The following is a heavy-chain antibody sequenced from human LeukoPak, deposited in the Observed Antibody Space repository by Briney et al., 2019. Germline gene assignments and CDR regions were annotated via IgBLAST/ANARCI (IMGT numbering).Heavy chain of an antibody. CDR3: AGGGSSVSGKAIDY. J-gene: IGHJ4*02. CDR2: INPNSGGT. CDR1: GYTFTGYY. Sequence: ASVRVSCKASGYTFTGYYMHWVRQAPGQGLEWMGWINPNSGGTNYAQKFQGRVTMTGDASISTVYLDLSSLTSDDTAVYFCAGGGSSVSGKAIDYWGQGSLVTASS. D-gene: IGHD6-19*01. V-gene: IGHV1-2*02.